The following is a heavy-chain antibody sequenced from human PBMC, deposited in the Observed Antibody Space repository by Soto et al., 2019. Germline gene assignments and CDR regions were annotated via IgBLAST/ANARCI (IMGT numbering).Heavy chain of an antibody. CDR2: IYYSGST. V-gene: IGHV4-59*01. CDR1: GGSISSYY. D-gene: IGHD2-15*01. Sequence: QVQLQESGPGLVKPSETLSLTCTVSGGSISSYYWSWIRQPPGKGLEWIGYIYYSGSTNYNPSLXGRATISVDTXXNXFXXKLSSVTAADTAVYYCARAVGGGWDDYYYYYGMDVWGQGTTVTVSS. CDR3: ARAVGGGWDDYYYYYGMDV. J-gene: IGHJ6*02.